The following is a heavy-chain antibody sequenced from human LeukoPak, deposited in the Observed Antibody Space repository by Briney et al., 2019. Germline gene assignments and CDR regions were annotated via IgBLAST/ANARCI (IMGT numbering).Heavy chain of an antibody. CDR1: GYSFSGYY. V-gene: IGHV1-2*02. CDR3: AREGISSVRYSEALDY. CDR2: INPDSGDT. Sequence: ASVKVSCKASGYSFSGYYMHWVRQAPGQGLEWMGWINPDSGDTNHAQKFQGRFTMTRDTSISTAYMELSSLTSDDTAVFYCAREGISSVRYSEALDYWGQGTLVTVSS. D-gene: IGHD1-26*01. J-gene: IGHJ4*02.